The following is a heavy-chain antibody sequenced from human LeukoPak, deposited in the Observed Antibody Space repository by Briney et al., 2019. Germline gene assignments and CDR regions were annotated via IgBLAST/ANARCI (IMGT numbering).Heavy chain of an antibody. CDR3: AKDVRGGPILGAGSVDF. V-gene: IGHV3-23*05. Sequence: GGSLRLSCAASGFTFSNYDMSWVRQAPGKGLEWVSAVNNKGNNKYYADSVKGRFTISRDNSKNTLYLQMDSLRAEDTAVYYCAKDVRGGPILGAGSVDFWGQGTLVTVSS. J-gene: IGHJ4*02. CDR1: GFTFSNYD. D-gene: IGHD1-26*01. CDR2: VNNKGNNK.